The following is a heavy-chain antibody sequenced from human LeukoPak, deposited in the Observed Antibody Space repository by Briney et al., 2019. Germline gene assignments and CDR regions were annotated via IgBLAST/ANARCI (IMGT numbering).Heavy chain of an antibody. V-gene: IGHV4-30-2*01. CDR3: ARGVGASTAFDY. D-gene: IGHD1-26*01. CDR2: IYHSGST. J-gene: IGHJ4*02. Sequence: SQTLSLTCTVSGGSISSGGYYWSWIRQPPGKGLEWIGYIYHSGSTYYNPSLKSRVTISVDRSKNQFSLKLSSVTAADTAVYYCARGVGASTAFDYWGQGTLVTVSS. CDR1: GGSISSGGYY.